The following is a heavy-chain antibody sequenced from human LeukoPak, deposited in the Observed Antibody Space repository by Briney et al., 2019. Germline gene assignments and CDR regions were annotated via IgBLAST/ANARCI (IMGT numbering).Heavy chain of an antibody. CDR2: ISAYNGNT. D-gene: IGHD3-9*01. Sequence: ASVKVSCTASGYTFTSYGISWVRQAPGQGLEWMGWISAYNGNTNYAQTLQGRVTVTTDTSTSTAYMELKSLRSDDTAVYYCARERHYDILTGYYTRDAFDIWGQGTMVTVSS. CDR3: ARERHYDILTGYYTRDAFDI. J-gene: IGHJ3*02. CDR1: GYTFTSYG. V-gene: IGHV1-18*01.